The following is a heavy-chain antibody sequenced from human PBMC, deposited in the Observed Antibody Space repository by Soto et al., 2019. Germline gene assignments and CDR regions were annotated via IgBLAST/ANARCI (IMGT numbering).Heavy chain of an antibody. V-gene: IGHV3-21*01. J-gene: IGHJ4*02. CDR2: ISSSSTYI. Sequence: EVQLVESGGDLVKPGGSLRLSCAASGFTFSRYSMDWVRQAPGKGLEWVASISSSSTYIYYADSVKGRFTISRDNAKNSLYLQMNSLGAEDTAVYYCARLASGYDFSDYWGQGTLVAVSS. CDR3: ARLASGYDFSDY. D-gene: IGHD5-12*01. CDR1: GFTFSRYS.